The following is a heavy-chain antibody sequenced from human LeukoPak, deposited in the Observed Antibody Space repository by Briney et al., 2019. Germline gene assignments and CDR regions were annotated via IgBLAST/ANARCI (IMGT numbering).Heavy chain of an antibody. V-gene: IGHV1-46*01. CDR2: IDPGDGST. CDR3: ARSKRNFDY. CDR1: GYTFTSYY. Sequence: ASVKVSCKASGYTFTSYYIHWVRQAPGQGLEWMGIIDPGDGSTNYAQRFQGRVTMTRDTSTSTVYMEMSSLRSEDTAVYYCARSKRNFDYWGQGALVTVSS. J-gene: IGHJ4*02.